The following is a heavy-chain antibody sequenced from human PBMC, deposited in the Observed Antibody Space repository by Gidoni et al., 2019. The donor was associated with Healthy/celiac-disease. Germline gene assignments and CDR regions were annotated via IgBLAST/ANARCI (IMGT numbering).Heavy chain of an antibody. CDR2: IYYRGST. CDR1: GGSISSYY. D-gene: IGHD2-21*02. V-gene: IGHV4-59*01. Sequence: QVQLQESGPGLVKPSETLSLTCTVSGGSISSYYWSWIRQPPGKGLEWIGYIYYRGSTNYNPSLESRVTISVDTSKNQFSLKLSSVTAADTAVYYCASTVVTPRARYFDLWGRGTLVTVSS. J-gene: IGHJ2*01. CDR3: ASTVVTPRARYFDL.